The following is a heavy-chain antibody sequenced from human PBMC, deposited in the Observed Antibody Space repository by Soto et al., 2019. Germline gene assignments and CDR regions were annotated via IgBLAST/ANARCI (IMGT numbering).Heavy chain of an antibody. D-gene: IGHD6-19*01. Sequence: SSETLSLTCTVSGGSISSSNYYWGWIRQPPGKGLEWIASIYYSGSTYYNPSLKSRVTISIDTSKNQFSLKLSSVTAADTAVYYCASRAHYSSGVDYWGQGTLVTVSS. V-gene: IGHV4-39*01. CDR1: GGSISSSNYY. CDR2: IYYSGST. CDR3: ASRAHYSSGVDY. J-gene: IGHJ4*02.